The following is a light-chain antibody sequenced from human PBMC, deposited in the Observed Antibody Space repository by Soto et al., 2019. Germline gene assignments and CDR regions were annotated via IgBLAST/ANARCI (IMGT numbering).Light chain of an antibody. CDR3: QQRSNWPST. Sequence: EIVLTQSPVTLSLSPGERATLSCRASQSVSSYLAWYQQKPGQAPRLLIYDASNRATGIPARFSGSESGTDFTLTISSLEPEDFAVYYCQQRSNWPSTCGGGTKVEIK. CDR1: QSVSSY. J-gene: IGKJ4*01. V-gene: IGKV3-11*01. CDR2: DAS.